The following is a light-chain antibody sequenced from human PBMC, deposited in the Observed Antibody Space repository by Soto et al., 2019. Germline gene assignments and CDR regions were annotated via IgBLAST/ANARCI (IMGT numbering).Light chain of an antibody. J-gene: IGKJ1*01. Sequence: EIAMTQSPAALSLSPGERATLSCRASQSVSRNLAWYQQKPGQAPRLLSYGASTRATGIPARFSGSGSGTEFTLTINSLQSEDFAVYYCQQYNNWTRTFGQGTKVDIK. V-gene: IGKV3-15*01. CDR3: QQYNNWTRT. CDR1: QSVSRN. CDR2: GAS.